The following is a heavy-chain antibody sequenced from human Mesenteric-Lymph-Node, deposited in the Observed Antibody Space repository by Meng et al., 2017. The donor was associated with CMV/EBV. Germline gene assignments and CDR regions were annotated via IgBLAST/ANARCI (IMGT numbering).Heavy chain of an antibody. Sequence: SETLSLTCTVSGGSISSYYWSWIRQPPGKGLESIGYIYYSGSTNYNPSLKSRVTISVDTSKNQFSLKLSSVTAADTAVYYCARDLGGNGGWYLDYWGQGTLVTVSS. CDR3: ARDLGGNGGWYLDY. CDR2: IYYSGST. V-gene: IGHV4-59*01. D-gene: IGHD6-19*01. J-gene: IGHJ4*02. CDR1: GGSISSYY.